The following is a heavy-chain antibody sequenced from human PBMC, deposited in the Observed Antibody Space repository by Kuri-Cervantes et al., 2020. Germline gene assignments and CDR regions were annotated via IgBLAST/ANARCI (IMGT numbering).Heavy chain of an antibody. CDR1: GFSLSTSGMC. D-gene: IGHD6-6*01. V-gene: IGHV2-70*11. Sequence: SGPTLVKPTQTLTLTCTFSGFSLSTSGMCVSWIRQPPGKALELLARIDWDDEKYYSSSLKTRLTISKDTYKNQVVLTMTNMDPVDTATYYCARIRGSSSSHYGMDVWGQGTTVTVSS. CDR2: IDWDDEK. CDR3: ARIRGSSSSHYGMDV. J-gene: IGHJ6*02.